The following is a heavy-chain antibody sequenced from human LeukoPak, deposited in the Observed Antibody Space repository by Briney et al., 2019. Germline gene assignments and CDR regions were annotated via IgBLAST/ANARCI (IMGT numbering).Heavy chain of an antibody. Sequence: SETLSLTCAVYGGSFSGYYWSWIRQPPGKGLEWIGEINHSGSTNYNPSLKSRVTISVDTSKNQFSLKLSSVTAADTAVYYCARLNPSGYSSDWGQGTLVTVSS. D-gene: IGHD6-25*01. V-gene: IGHV4-34*01. CDR2: INHSGST. J-gene: IGHJ4*02. CDR1: GGSFSGYY. CDR3: ARLNPSGYSSD.